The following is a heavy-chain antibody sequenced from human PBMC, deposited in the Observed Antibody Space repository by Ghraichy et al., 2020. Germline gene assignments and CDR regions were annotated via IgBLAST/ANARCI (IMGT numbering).Heavy chain of an antibody. V-gene: IGHV3-30*02. D-gene: IGHD2/OR15-2a*01. CDR1: GFTFSNYG. CDR3: VKAGFNSFDY. J-gene: IGHJ4*01. Sequence: GGSLRLSCVASGFTFSNYGMHWVRQAPGKGLEWVTIVRKEGIDGDYADSVKGRFASSRDNSKNMLYLQMNSLRPEDTAVYFCVKAGFNSFDYWGQGILVIVSS. CDR2: VRKEGIDG.